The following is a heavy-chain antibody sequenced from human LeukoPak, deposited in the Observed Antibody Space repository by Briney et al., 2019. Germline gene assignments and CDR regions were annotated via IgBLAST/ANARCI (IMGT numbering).Heavy chain of an antibody. D-gene: IGHD3-3*01. V-gene: IGHV3-23*01. CDR3: AREGMYYDFWSGYGGAFDI. Sequence: GGSLRLSCAASGLTFSSYAMSWVRQAPGKGVEWVSAISGSGGSTYYADSVKGRFTISRDNSKNTLYLQMNSLRAEDPAVYYCAREGMYYDFWSGYGGAFDIWGQGTMVTVSS. CDR2: ISGSGGST. CDR1: GLTFSSYA. J-gene: IGHJ3*02.